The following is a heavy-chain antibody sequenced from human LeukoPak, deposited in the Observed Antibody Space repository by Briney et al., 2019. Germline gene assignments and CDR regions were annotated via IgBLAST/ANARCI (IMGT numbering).Heavy chain of an antibody. J-gene: IGHJ6*02. CDR1: GFTFSSYA. D-gene: IGHD3-10*01. CDR3: AREQSFYYYGSGSYHSYYYYGMDV. V-gene: IGHV3-48*01. Sequence: GGSLRLSCAASGFTFSSYAMSWVRQAPGKGLEWVSYISSSSSTIYYADSVKGRFTISRDNAKNSLYLQMNSLRAEDTAVYYCAREQSFYYYGSGSYHSYYYYGMDVWGQGTTVTVSS. CDR2: ISSSSSTI.